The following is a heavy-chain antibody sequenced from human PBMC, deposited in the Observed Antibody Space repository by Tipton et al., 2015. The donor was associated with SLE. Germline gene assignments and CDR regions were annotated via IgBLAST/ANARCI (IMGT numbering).Heavy chain of an antibody. CDR3: AKEGSSMITFGGVIVE. D-gene: IGHD3-16*02. CDR1: GFTFSSYG. CDR2: IRYDGSNK. Sequence: SLRLSCAASGFTFSSYGMHWVRQAPGKGLEWVAFIRYDGSNKYYADSVKGRFTISRDNSKNTLYLQMNSLRAEDTAVYYCAKEGSSMITFGGVIVEWGQGTLVTVSS. V-gene: IGHV3-30*02. J-gene: IGHJ4*02.